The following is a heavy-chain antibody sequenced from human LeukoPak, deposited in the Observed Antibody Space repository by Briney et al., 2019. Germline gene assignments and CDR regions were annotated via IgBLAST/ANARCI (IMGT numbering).Heavy chain of an antibody. V-gene: IGHV3-21*01. CDR1: GFTFSSYS. J-gene: IGHJ4*02. Sequence: GGSLRLSCAASGFTFSSYSMNWVRQAPGKGLEWVSSISSSSSYIYYADSVKGRFTISRDNAKNSLYRQMNSLRAEDTAVYYCARFGELFYFDYWGQGTLVTVSS. CDR3: ARFGELFYFDY. CDR2: ISSSSSYI. D-gene: IGHD3-10*01.